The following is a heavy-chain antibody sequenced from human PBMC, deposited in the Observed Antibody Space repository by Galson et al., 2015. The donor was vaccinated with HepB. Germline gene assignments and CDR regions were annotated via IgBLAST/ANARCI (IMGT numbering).Heavy chain of an antibody. D-gene: IGHD6-19*01. J-gene: IGHJ6*02. Sequence: SVKVSCKASGYTFTSYYMHWVRQAPGQGLEWMGIINPSGGSTSYAQKFQGRVTMTRDTPTSTVYMELSSLRSEDTAVYYCARGQGIAVAGNYYYYGMDVWGQGTTVTVSS. CDR2: INPSGGST. CDR1: GYTFTSYY. CDR3: ARGQGIAVAGNYYYYGMDV. V-gene: IGHV1-46*01.